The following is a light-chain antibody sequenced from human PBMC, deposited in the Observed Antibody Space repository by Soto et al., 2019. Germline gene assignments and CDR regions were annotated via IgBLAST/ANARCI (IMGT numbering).Light chain of an antibody. J-gene: IGLJ1*01. CDR2: QVT. CDR3: MSYAGGNRFV. Sequence: QSALTQPPSASGAPGQSVTISCAGTINDVGGYNYVSWYQQHPGKVPQLMIYQVTKRPSGVPDRFSASKSDTTASLTISGLQAEDEGDYYCMSYAGGNRFVFATGTKVTVL. V-gene: IGLV2-8*01. CDR1: INDVGGYNY.